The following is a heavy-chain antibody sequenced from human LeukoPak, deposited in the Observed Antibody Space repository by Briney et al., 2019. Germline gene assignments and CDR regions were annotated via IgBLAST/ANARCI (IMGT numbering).Heavy chain of an antibody. D-gene: IGHD6-19*01. J-gene: IGHJ4*02. CDR3: ARAGSSGWEPDY. Sequence: GSSVKVSCKASGGTFSSDAISWVRQAPGQGLEWMGRIIPIFGIANYAQKFQGRVTITADKSTSTAYMELSSLRSEDTAVYYCARAGSSGWEPDYWGQGTLVTVSS. CDR2: IIPIFGIA. V-gene: IGHV1-69*04. CDR1: GGTFSSDA.